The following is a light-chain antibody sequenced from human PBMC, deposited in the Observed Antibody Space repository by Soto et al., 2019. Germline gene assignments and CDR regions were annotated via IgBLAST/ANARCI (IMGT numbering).Light chain of an antibody. CDR1: QSLLHSNGYNY. Sequence: DIDMTQSPLSLPVTPGEPASISCRSSQSLLHSNGYNYLDWYLQKPGQSPQLLIYLGSNRASGVPDRFSGSGSGTDFTLKVSRVEAEDVGVYYCMQALQSPRTFGQGT. CDR3: MQALQSPRT. V-gene: IGKV2-28*01. CDR2: LGS. J-gene: IGKJ1*01.